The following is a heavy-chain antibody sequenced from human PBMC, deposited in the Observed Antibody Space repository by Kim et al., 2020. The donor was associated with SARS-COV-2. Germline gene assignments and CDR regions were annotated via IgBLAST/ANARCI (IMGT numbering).Heavy chain of an antibody. D-gene: IGHD5-12*01. CDR3: ARQYAYVDIVATISRWFDP. CDR2: IYYSGST. V-gene: IGHV4-39*01. J-gene: IGHJ5*02. CDR1: GGSISSSSYY. Sequence: SETLSLTCTVSGGSISSSSYYWGWIRQPPGKGLEWIGSIYYSGSTYYNPSLKSRVTISVDTSKNQFSLKLSSVTAADTAVYYCARQYAYVDIVATISRWFDPWGQGTLVTVSS.